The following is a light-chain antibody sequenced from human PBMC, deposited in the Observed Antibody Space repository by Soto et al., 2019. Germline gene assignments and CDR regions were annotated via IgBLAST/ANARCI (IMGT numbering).Light chain of an antibody. CDR3: QQYNFWPPWT. J-gene: IGKJ1*01. Sequence: EIVMTQSPVTLSVSPGERATLSCRACQSVRSNLAWYQQKPGQAPRLLKYDASTRAIGIPARFSGSGSGTEFTLTISSLQSEDFAVYYCQQYNFWPPWTFGQGTKVDIK. CDR2: DAS. V-gene: IGKV3-15*01. CDR1: QSVRSN.